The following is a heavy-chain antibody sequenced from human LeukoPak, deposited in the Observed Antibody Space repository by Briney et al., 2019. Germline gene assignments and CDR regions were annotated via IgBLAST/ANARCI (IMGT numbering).Heavy chain of an antibody. D-gene: IGHD3-10*01. J-gene: IGHJ4*02. Sequence: PSETLSLTCTVSGGSISSSNWWSWVRQPPGKGLEWIGEIYHSGSTNYNPSLKSRVTISVDKSKNQFSLKLSSVTAADTAVYYCARDMRTGELVDYWGQGTLVTVSS. CDR3: ARDMRTGELVDY. V-gene: IGHV4-4*02. CDR2: IYHSGST. CDR1: GGSISSSNW.